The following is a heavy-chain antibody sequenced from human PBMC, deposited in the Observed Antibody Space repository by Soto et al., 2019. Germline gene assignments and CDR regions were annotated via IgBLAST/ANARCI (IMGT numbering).Heavy chain of an antibody. Sequence: ASVKVSCKVSGYTLTELSMHWVRQAPGKGLEWMGGFDPEDGGTIYAQKFQGRVTMTEDTSTDTAYMELSSLRSEDTAVYYCATLGSRSRGLGSWWFDPWGQGTLVTVSS. D-gene: IGHD3-10*01. V-gene: IGHV1-24*01. J-gene: IGHJ5*02. CDR1: GYTLTELS. CDR2: FDPEDGGT. CDR3: ATLGSRSRGLGSWWFDP.